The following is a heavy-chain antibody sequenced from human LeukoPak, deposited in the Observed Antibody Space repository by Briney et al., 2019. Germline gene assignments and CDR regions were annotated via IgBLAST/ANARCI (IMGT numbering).Heavy chain of an antibody. CDR2: ISGSGGST. D-gene: IGHD6-13*01. J-gene: IGHJ4*02. CDR1: GFTFSGYA. V-gene: IGHV3-23*01. CDR3: AKSFSSWYRSHVDS. Sequence: GGSLRLSCAASGFTFSGYAMSWVRQAPGKGLEWVSAISGSGGSTYHADSVKGRFTISRDNSKNTLYLQMNSLRAEDTAVYYCAKSFSSWYRSHVDSWGEGTLVTVSS.